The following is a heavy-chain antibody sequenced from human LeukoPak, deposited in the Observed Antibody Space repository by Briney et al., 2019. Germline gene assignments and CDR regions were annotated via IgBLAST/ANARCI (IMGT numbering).Heavy chain of an antibody. CDR2: IYTSGNT. CDR3: ARIFCSGGNCYHFDY. D-gene: IGHD2-15*01. Sequence: PSETLSLTCTVSGGSIRRGSYYWSWIRQPAGKGLEWIGRIYTSGNTNYNPSLKSRVTISLDTSKNQFSLRLGPVTAADTAVYYCARIFCSGGNCYHFDYWGQGTLVTVSS. CDR1: GGSIRRGSYY. V-gene: IGHV4-61*02. J-gene: IGHJ4*02.